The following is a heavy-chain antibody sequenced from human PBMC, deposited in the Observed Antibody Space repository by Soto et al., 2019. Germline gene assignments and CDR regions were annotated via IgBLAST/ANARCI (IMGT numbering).Heavy chain of an antibody. CDR2: ISSSSTI. J-gene: IGHJ6*02. V-gene: IGHV3-48*02. D-gene: IGHD3-16*02. CDR3: ARVQGIRLGELSPYPYYGMDV. Sequence: GGSLRLSCAASGFTFSSYSMNWVRQAPGKGLEWVSYISSSSTIYYADSVKGRFTISRDNAKNSLYLQMNSLRDEDTAVYYCARVQGIRLGELSPYPYYGMDVWGQGTTVTVSS. CDR1: GFTFSSYS.